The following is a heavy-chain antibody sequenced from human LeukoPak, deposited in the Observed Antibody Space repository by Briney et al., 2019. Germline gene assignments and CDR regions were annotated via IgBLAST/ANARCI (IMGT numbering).Heavy chain of an antibody. CDR1: GGSFSGYY. CDR3: ASRPGYSSGWYGDLQSDY. V-gene: IGHV4-34*01. D-gene: IGHD6-19*01. Sequence: SETLSLTCAVYGGSFSGYYRSWIRQPPGKGLEWIGEINHSGSTNYNPSLKSRVTISVDTSEDQFSLKLSSVTAADTAVYYCASRPGYSSGWYGDLQSDYWGQGTLVTVSS. CDR2: INHSGST. J-gene: IGHJ4*02.